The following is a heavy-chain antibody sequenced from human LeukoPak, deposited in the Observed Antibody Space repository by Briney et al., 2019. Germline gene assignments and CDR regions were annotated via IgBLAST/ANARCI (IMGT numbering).Heavy chain of an antibody. CDR3: AREMNDYVWGEFPYYFDY. J-gene: IGHJ4*02. V-gene: IGHV3-48*01. CDR2: ISSSSSTI. D-gene: IGHD3-16*01. CDR1: GFTFSSYG. Sequence: GGSLRPSCAASGFTFSSYGMHWVRQAPGKGLEWVSYISSSSSTIYYADSVKGRFTISRDNAKNSLYLQMNSLRAEDTAVYYCAREMNDYVWGEFPYYFDYWGQGTLVTVSS.